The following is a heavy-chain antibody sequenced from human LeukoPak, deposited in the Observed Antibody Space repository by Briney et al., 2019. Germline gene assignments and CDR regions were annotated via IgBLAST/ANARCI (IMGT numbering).Heavy chain of an antibody. CDR1: GGTFSSYA. CDR3: AXXXXXXXGGGSCYRHEFYYMDV. D-gene: IGHD2-15*01. J-gene: IGHJ6*03. Sequence: GASVKVSCKASGGTFSSYAISWVRQAPGQGLEWMGGIIPIFGTANYAQKFQGRVTITADKSTSTAYMELSSLRSEDTAMYYCAXXXXXXXGGGSCYRHEFYYMDVWGKGTSVTVSS. V-gene: IGHV1-69*06. CDR2: IIPIFGTA.